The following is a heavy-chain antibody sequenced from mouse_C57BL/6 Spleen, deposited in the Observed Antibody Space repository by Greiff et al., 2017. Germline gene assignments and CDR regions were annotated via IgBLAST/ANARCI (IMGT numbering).Heavy chain of an antibody. CDR2: INPNYGTT. J-gene: IGHJ4*01. CDR1: GYSFTDYN. Sequence: EVKLQESGPELVKPGASVKISCKASGYSFTDYNMNWVKQSNGKSLEWIGVINPNYGTTSYNQKFKGKATLTVDQSSSTAYMQLNSLTSEDSAVYYCARRDYGSSYDYYAMDYWGQGTSVTVSS. D-gene: IGHD1-1*01. V-gene: IGHV1-39*01. CDR3: ARRDYGSSYDYYAMDY.